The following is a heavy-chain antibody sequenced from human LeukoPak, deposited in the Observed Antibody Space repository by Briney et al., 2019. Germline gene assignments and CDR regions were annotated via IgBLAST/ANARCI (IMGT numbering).Heavy chain of an antibody. Sequence: GASVKVSCKASGYTFISYAISWVRQAPGQGLEWMGGIIPIFGTANYAQKFQGRVTITADESTSTAYMELSSLRSEDTAVYYCARSRSSWYNRSGMDVWGQGTTVTVSS. D-gene: IGHD6-13*01. J-gene: IGHJ6*02. V-gene: IGHV1-69*13. CDR2: IIPIFGTA. CDR1: GYTFISYA. CDR3: ARSRSSWYNRSGMDV.